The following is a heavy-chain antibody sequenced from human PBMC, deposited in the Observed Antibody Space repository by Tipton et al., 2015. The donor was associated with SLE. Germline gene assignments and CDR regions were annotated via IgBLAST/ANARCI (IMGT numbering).Heavy chain of an antibody. CDR1: GFTFDDYA. CDR3: ARDLEQLPNY. CDR2: ISWNSGSI. Sequence: SLRLSCAASGFTFDDYAMHWVRQAPGKGLEWVSGISWNSGSIGYADSVKGRFTISRDNSKNTLYLQMNSLRAEDTAVYYYARDLEQLPNYWGQGTLVTVSS. D-gene: IGHD6-6*01. J-gene: IGHJ4*02. V-gene: IGHV3-9*01.